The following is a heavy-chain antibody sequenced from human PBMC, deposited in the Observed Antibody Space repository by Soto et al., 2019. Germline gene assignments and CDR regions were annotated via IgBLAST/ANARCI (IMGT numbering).Heavy chain of an antibody. CDR2: INPNSSVT. V-gene: IGHV1-2*04. Sequence: ASVKVSCKSSGDSFNDYYLHWVRQAPGQGLEWMGWINPNSSVTKYAQKFQGWVTMTRDTSIRTVYMELSRLRSDDTAVYYCARESGGATATLDYYYFYMDVWG. CDR3: ARESGGATATLDYYYFYMDV. CDR1: GDSFNDYY. D-gene: IGHD5-12*01. J-gene: IGHJ6*03.